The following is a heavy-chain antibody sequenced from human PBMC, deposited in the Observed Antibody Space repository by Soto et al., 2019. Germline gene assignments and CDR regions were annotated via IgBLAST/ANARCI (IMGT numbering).Heavy chain of an antibody. D-gene: IGHD3-9*01. CDR3: ARPPGYISDWYYFDL. CDR2: ISPRSGGT. V-gene: IGHV1-2*02. Sequence: ASVKVSCKASGYTFIDYYMHWVRQAPGQGFEWMGRISPRSGGTNYAQKFQGRVTMTWDTSHNTAYMELSSPISEDTAVYYCARPPGYISDWYYFDLWGQGTLVTVSS. J-gene: IGHJ4*02. CDR1: GYTFIDYY.